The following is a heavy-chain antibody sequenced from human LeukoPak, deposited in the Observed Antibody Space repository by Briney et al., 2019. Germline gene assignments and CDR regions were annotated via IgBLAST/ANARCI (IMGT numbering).Heavy chain of an antibody. CDR3: ARGYYDSSGYDY. Sequence: TSETLSLTCAVSGGSINSGDYSWSWIRQPPGKGLEWIGYIYHTGSTYYNPSLKSRVTISADRSKNQFSLKLSSVTAADTAVYYCARGYYDSSGYDYWGQGTLVTVSS. CDR2: IYHTGST. V-gene: IGHV4-30-2*01. CDR1: GGSINSGDYS. J-gene: IGHJ4*02. D-gene: IGHD3-22*01.